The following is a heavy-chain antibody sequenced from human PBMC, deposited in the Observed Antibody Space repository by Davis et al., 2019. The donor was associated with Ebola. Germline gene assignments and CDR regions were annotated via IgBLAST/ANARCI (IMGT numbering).Heavy chain of an antibody. CDR3: AREGYDFWSGYYTPNWFDP. Sequence: MPSETLSLTCTVSGGSISSYYWSWIRQPPGKGLELIGYIYYSGSTNYNPSLKSRVTISVDTSKNQFSLKLSSVTAADTAVYYCAREGYDFWSGYYTPNWFDPWGQGTLVTVSS. J-gene: IGHJ5*02. D-gene: IGHD3-3*01. V-gene: IGHV4-59*01. CDR1: GGSISSYY. CDR2: IYYSGST.